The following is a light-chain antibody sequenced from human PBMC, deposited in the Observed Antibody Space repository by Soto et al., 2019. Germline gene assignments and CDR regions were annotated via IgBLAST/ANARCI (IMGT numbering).Light chain of an antibody. Sequence: EIVVTQSPVTLSVSPGERATLSCRASQSVSSNLAWYQQKPGQAPRLLIYGASTRATGIPDRFSGSGSGTDFTLTISRVEPEDFAVYYCQHFGNSLYTFGQGTKVDIK. V-gene: IGKV3-15*01. CDR1: QSVSSN. CDR2: GAS. CDR3: QHFGNSLYT. J-gene: IGKJ2*01.